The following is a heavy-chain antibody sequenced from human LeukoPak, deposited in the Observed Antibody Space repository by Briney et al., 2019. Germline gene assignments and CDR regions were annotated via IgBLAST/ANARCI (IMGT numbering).Heavy chain of an antibody. D-gene: IGHD5-18*01. CDR2: ISSSSSYT. Sequence: GGSLRLSCAASGFTFSDYYMSWIRQAPGKGLEWVSYISSSSSYTNYADSVKGRFTISRDNAKNSPYLQMNSLRAEDTAVYYCARNVDTANGYWGQGTLVTVSS. J-gene: IGHJ4*02. CDR3: ARNVDTANGY. CDR1: GFTFSDYY. V-gene: IGHV3-11*06.